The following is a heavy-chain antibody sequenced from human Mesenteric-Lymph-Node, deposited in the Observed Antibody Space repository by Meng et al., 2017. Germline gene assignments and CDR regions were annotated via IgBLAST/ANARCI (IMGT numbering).Heavy chain of an antibody. CDR1: GFTFSSYA. D-gene: IGHD2-8*02. CDR2: ISYDGSNK. J-gene: IGHJ4*02. Sequence: GGSLRLSCAASGFTFSSYAMHWVRQAPGKGLEWVAVISYDGSNKYYADSVKGRFTISRDNSKNTLYLQMNSLRAEDTAVYYCARLGTGGDCFDYWGQGTLVTVSS. CDR3: ARLGTGGDCFDY. V-gene: IGHV3-30*07.